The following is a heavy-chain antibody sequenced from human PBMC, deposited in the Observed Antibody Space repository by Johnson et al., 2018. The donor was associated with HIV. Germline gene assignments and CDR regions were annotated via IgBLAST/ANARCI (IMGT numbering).Heavy chain of an antibody. CDR2: VKSKTDGGTT. Sequence: VQLVESGGGLVKPGGSLRLSCAASGFTFSDAWMNWVRQAPGKGLEWVGRVKSKTDGGTTDYAAPVKGRFTISRDASKNTLYLQMNSLKTEDTAVYYCPTGLYWNDAFDIWGQGTMVTVSS. CDR3: PTGLYWNDAFDI. CDR1: GFTFSDAW. J-gene: IGHJ3*02. D-gene: IGHD1-1*01. V-gene: IGHV3-15*01.